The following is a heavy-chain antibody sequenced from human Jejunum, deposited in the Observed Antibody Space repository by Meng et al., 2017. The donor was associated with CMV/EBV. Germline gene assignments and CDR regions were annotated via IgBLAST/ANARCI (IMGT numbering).Heavy chain of an antibody. J-gene: IGHJ4*02. D-gene: IGHD2-2*01. V-gene: IGHV3-7*01. Sequence: FSSYWVSWVRQAPGKGLEWVATIKSDGSEEHYVDSVRGRFTISRDNAKNSLHLQIDSLRAEDTAVYHCARDCSTSCPFQPRGDYWGQGTLVTVSS. CDR3: ARDCSTSCPFQPRGDY. CDR2: IKSDGSEE. CDR1: FSSYW.